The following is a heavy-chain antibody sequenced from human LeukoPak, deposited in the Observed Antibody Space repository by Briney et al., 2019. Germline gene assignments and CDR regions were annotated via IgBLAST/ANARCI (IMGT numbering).Heavy chain of an antibody. CDR3: ARAGEQWELLLGL. J-gene: IGHJ4*02. V-gene: IGHV1-69*04. CDR1: GGTFSSYA. D-gene: IGHD1-26*01. CDR2: IIPILGIA. Sequence: GASVKVSCKASGGTFSSYAISWVRQAPGQGLEWMGRIIPILGIANYAQKFQGRVTITADKSTSTAYMELSSLRSEDTAVYYCARAGEQWELLLGLWGQGTLVTVSS.